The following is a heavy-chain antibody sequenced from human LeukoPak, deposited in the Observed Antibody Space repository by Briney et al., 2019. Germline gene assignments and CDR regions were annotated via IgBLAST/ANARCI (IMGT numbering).Heavy chain of an antibody. CDR1: GFIFSSYS. CDR2: ISSSSSYI. Sequence: GGPLRLSCAASGFIFSSYSMNWVRQAPGKGLEWVSSISSSSSYIYYADSVKGRFTISRDNAKNSLYLQMNSLRAEDTAVYYCASEVVVPAALDYWGQGTLVTVSS. J-gene: IGHJ4*02. CDR3: ASEVVVPAALDY. D-gene: IGHD2-2*01. V-gene: IGHV3-21*01.